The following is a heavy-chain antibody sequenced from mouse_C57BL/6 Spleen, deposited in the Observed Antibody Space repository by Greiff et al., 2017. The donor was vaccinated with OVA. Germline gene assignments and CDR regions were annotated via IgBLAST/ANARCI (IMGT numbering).Heavy chain of an antibody. CDR2: ISSGSSTI. CDR1: GFTFSDYG. J-gene: IGHJ3*01. Sequence: EVQLVESGGGLVKPGGSLKLSCAASGFTFSDYGMHWVRQAPEKGLEWVAYISSGSSTIYYADTVKGRFTISRDNAKNTLFLQMTSLRSEDTAMYYCARQDYGWFAYWGQGTLVTVSA. D-gene: IGHD2-4*01. CDR3: ARQDYGWFAY. V-gene: IGHV5-17*01.